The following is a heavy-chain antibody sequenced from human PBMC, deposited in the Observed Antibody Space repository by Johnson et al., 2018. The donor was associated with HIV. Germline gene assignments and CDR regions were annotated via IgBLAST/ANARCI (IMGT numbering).Heavy chain of an antibody. J-gene: IGHJ3*02. CDR2: IGRSGSTF. V-gene: IGHV3-11*04. Sequence: QVQLVESGGGLVKPGGSLRVSCAASGFSFSDYYMSWIRQAPGKGLEWVSYIGRSGSTFYYADSVKGRFTISRANSKNTLYLQMNSLRAEDTAVYYCAKDARPEGGSDSSGYPIHDAFDIWGQGTIVTVSS. D-gene: IGHD3-22*01. CDR3: AKDARPEGGSDSSGYPIHDAFDI. CDR1: GFSFSDYY.